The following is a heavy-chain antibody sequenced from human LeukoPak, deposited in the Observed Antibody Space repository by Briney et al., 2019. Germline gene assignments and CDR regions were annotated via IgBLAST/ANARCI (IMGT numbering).Heavy chain of an antibody. J-gene: IGHJ4*02. D-gene: IGHD1-1*01. Sequence: PGGSLRLSCAASGFTFSNFAMSWARQAPGKGLEWVANIKYDGSEKYYVDSVKGRFTISRDNAKNSLFLQMNSLRAEDTAIYYCARNKRGDYWGQGTLVTVSS. V-gene: IGHV3-7*01. CDR3: ARNKRGDY. CDR1: GFTFSNFA. CDR2: IKYDGSEK.